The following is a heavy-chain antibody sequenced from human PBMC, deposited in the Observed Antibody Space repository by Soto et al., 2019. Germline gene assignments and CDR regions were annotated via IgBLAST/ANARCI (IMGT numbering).Heavy chain of an antibody. Sequence: QVHLVQSGAEVRKPGASVKVSCKASGYTFTSYGISWVRQAPGQGLEWMGWINGFGSNTHYAENLQGRVTMTTDTVTSTAYMELRSLRSDDTAMYYCARASIRGVTSSPWGQGTLVTVSS. CDR3: ARASIRGVTSSP. V-gene: IGHV1-18*04. CDR2: INGFGSNT. D-gene: IGHD3-10*01. CDR1: GYTFTSYG. J-gene: IGHJ5*02.